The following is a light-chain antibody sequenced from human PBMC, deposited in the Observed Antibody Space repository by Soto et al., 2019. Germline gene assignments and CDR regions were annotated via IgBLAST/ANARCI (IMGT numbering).Light chain of an antibody. Sequence: VLTHSPCTLSLSRWERATLSSRASQSVSSYFAWYQQKPGQAPRLLLHGASTRAPGFPARFSGSGSGTDFTLTISSLQSEDFAVYYCQQYNNWPWTFGQGTKVDIK. J-gene: IGKJ1*01. CDR1: QSVSSY. V-gene: IGKV3-15*01. CDR2: GAS. CDR3: QQYNNWPWT.